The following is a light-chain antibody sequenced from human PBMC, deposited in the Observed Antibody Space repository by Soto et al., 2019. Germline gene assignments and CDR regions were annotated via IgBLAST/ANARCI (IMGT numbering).Light chain of an antibody. CDR2: EVS. J-gene: IGLJ1*01. CDR1: SSDIGGYNY. Sequence: QSVLTQPASVSGSPGQSITIPCTGTSSDIGGYNYVSWYQQHPGKAPKLMIYEVSNRPSGVSNRFSGSKSGNTASLTISGLQAEDEADYYCSSYTSSTNPYVFGTGTKVTVL. V-gene: IGLV2-14*01. CDR3: SSYTSSTNPYV.